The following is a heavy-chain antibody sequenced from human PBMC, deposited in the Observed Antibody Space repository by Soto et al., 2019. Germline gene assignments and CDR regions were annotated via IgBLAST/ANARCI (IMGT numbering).Heavy chain of an antibody. D-gene: IGHD6-13*01. CDR3: ARDLKAAAGVRYYYGMDV. J-gene: IGHJ6*02. V-gene: IGHV6-1*01. CDR2: TYYRSKWYN. CDR1: GDSVSSNSAA. Sequence: SQTVSLTCAISGDSVSSNSAAWNWIRQSPSRGLEWLGRTYYRSKWYNDYAVSVKSRITINPDTSKNQFSLQLNSVTPEDTAVYYCARDLKAAAGVRYYYGMDVWGQGTTVTVSS.